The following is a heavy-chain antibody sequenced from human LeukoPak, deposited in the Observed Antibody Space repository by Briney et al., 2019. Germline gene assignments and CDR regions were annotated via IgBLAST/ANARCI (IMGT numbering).Heavy chain of an antibody. Sequence: GGSLRLSCAASGFTFSNAYMNWVRQAPGKGLEWVAVISYDGSNKYYADSVKGRFTISRDNSKNTLYLQMNSLRAEDTAVYYCARGYDFWSGPFDYWGQGTLVTVSS. CDR2: ISYDGSNK. D-gene: IGHD3-3*01. V-gene: IGHV3-30-3*01. CDR3: ARGYDFWSGPFDY. CDR1: GFTFSNAY. J-gene: IGHJ4*02.